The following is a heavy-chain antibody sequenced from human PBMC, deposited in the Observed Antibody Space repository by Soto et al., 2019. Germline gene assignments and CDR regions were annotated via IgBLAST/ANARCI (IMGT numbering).Heavy chain of an antibody. CDR1: GFTFSNYA. J-gene: IGHJ3*02. V-gene: IGHV3-23*01. CDR2: ISGSGGST. D-gene: IGHD3-3*01. CDR3: AKAPGWSGSI. Sequence: GGSLRLSCAASGFTFSNYAMNWVRQAPGKGLEWVSTISGSGGSTYYADSVKGRFTISRDNSKNTLYLQMNSLRAEDTAVYYCAKAPGWSGSIWGQGTMVTVSS.